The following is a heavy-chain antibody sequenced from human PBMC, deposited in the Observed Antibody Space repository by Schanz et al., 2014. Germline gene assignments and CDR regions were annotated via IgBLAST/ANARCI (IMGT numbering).Heavy chain of an antibody. V-gene: IGHV3-23*01. CDR1: GFTFSTYA. CDR2: LSGSGGST. D-gene: IGHD3-22*01. CDR3: AKDPSHGDYDYYFDY. Sequence: EVQLLDSGGGLVQPGGSLRLSCVASGFTFSTYAMSWVRQAPGKGLEWVSALSGSGGSTYYADSVKGRFTISRDNSKNTLYLQMNSLRAEDTAVYYCAKDPSHGDYDYYFDYWGQGTLVTVSS. J-gene: IGHJ4*02.